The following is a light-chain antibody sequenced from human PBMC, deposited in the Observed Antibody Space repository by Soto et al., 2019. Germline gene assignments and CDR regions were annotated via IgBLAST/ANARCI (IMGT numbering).Light chain of an antibody. CDR3: ATWDDSLNAWV. J-gene: IGLJ3*02. CDR2: EDT. V-gene: IGLV2-23*01. CDR1: SPDL. Sequence: QSVLTQPASVSGSPGQSITISCTGSPDLVSWYQQHPGSAPKLLIDEDTKRPSAVSERFSGSRSGNTASLTISGLQADDEADYYCATWDDSLNAWVFGGGTKLTVL.